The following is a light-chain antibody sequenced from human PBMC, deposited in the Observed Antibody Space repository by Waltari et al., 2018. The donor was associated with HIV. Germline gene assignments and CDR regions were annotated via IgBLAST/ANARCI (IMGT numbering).Light chain of an antibody. Sequence: DIQLTQSPSSVSASVEDTVTITCRASQDITRLLDWFQQKPGKATKSLIYGASNLQGGVPSNISGSGSGTEFTLTISNLQHEGSATYFCQQHYSYPYTVGQGTKLE. CDR1: QDITRL. CDR3: QQHYSYPYT. V-gene: IGKV1-16*02. CDR2: GAS. J-gene: IGKJ2*01.